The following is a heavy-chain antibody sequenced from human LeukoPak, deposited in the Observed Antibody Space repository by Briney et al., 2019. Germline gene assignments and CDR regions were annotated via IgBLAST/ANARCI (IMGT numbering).Heavy chain of an antibody. V-gene: IGHV4-30-2*01. CDR3: ANADRYCSGGSCPVPDAFDF. D-gene: IGHD2-15*01. CDR2: IYRSGST. Sequence: PSETLSLTCTVSGGSITSGDYYWSWIRQPPGKGLEWIGYIYRSGSTYYIPSLKSRVTVSVDRSKNQFSLKLSSVTAADTAVYNCANADRYCSGGSCPVPDAFDFWGQGTMVTVSS. J-gene: IGHJ3*01. CDR1: GGSITSGDYY.